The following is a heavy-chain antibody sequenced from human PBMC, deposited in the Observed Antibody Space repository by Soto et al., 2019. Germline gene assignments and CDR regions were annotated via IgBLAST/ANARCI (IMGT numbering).Heavy chain of an antibody. V-gene: IGHV1-69*06. CDR1: GGTFSSYA. CDR3: AREVGQVLRYFDYYYYGMDV. Sequence: GASVKVSCKASGGTFSSYAISWVRQAPGQGLEWMGGIIPIFGTANYAQKFQGRVTITADKSTSTAYMELSSLRSEDTAVYYCAREVGQVLRYFDYYYYGMDVWGQGTTVTVSS. D-gene: IGHD3-9*01. J-gene: IGHJ6*02. CDR2: IIPIFGTA.